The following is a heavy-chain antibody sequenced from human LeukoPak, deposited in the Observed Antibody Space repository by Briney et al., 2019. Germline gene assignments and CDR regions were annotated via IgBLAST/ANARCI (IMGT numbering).Heavy chain of an antibody. CDR1: GFTFSVYA. Sequence: GGSLRLSCAASGFTFSVYAMNWVRQAPGKGLEWVSYISGSASSIYYADSVKGRFTISRGNAKNSLFLQMNSLTADDTAIYYCARGPLVGYCSDTSCYEAYWGQGTLVTVSS. V-gene: IGHV3-48*03. J-gene: IGHJ4*02. CDR3: ARGPLVGYCSDTSCYEAY. CDR2: ISGSASSI. D-gene: IGHD2-2*01.